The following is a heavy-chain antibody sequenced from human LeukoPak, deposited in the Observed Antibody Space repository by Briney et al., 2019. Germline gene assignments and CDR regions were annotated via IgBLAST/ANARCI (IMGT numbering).Heavy chain of an antibody. V-gene: IGHV4-34*01. CDR3: ARDSSFPYYYYGMDV. CDR2: INHSGST. Sequence: SETLSLTCAVYGGSFSGYYWSWIRQPPGKGLEWIGEINHSGSTNYNPSLKSRVTMSVDTSKNQFSLKLSSVTAADTAVYYCARDSSFPYYYYGMDVWGQGTTVTVSS. CDR1: GGSFSGYY. D-gene: IGHD2-15*01. J-gene: IGHJ6*02.